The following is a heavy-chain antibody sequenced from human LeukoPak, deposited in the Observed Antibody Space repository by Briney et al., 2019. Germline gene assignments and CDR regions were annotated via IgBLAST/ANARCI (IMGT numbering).Heavy chain of an antibody. CDR3: ARDLSSTSYFDC. Sequence: GGSLRLSCAASGFTFSDYYMSWIRQAPGKGLEWVSYISSSGSTIYYADSVKGRFTISRDNARNSLYLQMNSLRAEDTAVYYCARDLSSTSYFDCWGQGTLVTVSS. J-gene: IGHJ4*02. CDR1: GFTFSDYY. D-gene: IGHD2-2*01. V-gene: IGHV3-11*01. CDR2: ISSSGSTI.